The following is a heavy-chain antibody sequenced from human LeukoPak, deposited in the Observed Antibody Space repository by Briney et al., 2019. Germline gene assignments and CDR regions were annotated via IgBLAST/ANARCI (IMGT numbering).Heavy chain of an antibody. CDR2: INWGGGSK. V-gene: IGHV3-20*04. D-gene: IGHD2-2*01. J-gene: IGHJ4*02. CDR1: GFVFDEHG. Sequence: RPGGPLRLSCTASGFVFDEHGIIGVREVPGKGVEGVSGINWGGGSKGYADPLRGRFTISRDNAKNSLYLQVDSLRAEDTALYYCARAPITSPFYFDYWGQGTLVTVSS. CDR3: ARAPITSPFYFDY.